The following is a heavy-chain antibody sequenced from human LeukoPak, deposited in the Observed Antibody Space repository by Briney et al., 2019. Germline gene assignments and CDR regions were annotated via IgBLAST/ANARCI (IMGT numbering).Heavy chain of an antibody. D-gene: IGHD3-10*01. CDR3: ARPPLGGSLGGDC. CDR1: GASISSSDYY. Sequence: SETLSLTCTVSGASISSSDYYWGWIRQPPGKGLEWIGSTYYSGTTYYNPSLKSRVTISVDTSKNQFSLELTSVTAADTAVYYCARPPLGGSLGGDCWGQGTLVTVSS. V-gene: IGHV4-39*01. J-gene: IGHJ4*02. CDR2: TYYSGTT.